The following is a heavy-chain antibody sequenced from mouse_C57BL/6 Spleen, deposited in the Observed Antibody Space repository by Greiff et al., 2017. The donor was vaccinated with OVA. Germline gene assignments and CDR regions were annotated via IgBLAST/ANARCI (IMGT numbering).Heavy chain of an antibody. CDR3: ARRHDYLYYFDY. J-gene: IGHJ2*01. Sequence: VQLQQSGPELVKPGASVKISCKASGYTFTDYYMNWVKQSHGKSLEWIGDINPNNGGTSYNQKFKGKATLTVDKSSSTAYMELRSLTSEDSAVYYCARRHDYLYYFDYWGQGTTLTVSS. V-gene: IGHV1-26*01. CDR2: INPNNGGT. D-gene: IGHD2-4*01. CDR1: GYTFTDYY.